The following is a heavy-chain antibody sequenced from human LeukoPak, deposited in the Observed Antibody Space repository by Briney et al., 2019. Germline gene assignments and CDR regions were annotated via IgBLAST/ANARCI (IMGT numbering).Heavy chain of an antibody. CDR1: GYTFTSYG. CDR2: ISAYNGNT. Sequence: ASVKVSCKASGYTFTSYGISWVRQAPGQGLEWMGWISAYNGNTNYAQKLQGRVTMTTDTSTSTAYMELRSLRSDDTAVYYCARVANGWYQLLFDAFDIWGQGTMVTVSS. J-gene: IGHJ3*02. CDR3: ARVANGWYQLLFDAFDI. D-gene: IGHD2-2*01. V-gene: IGHV1-18*01.